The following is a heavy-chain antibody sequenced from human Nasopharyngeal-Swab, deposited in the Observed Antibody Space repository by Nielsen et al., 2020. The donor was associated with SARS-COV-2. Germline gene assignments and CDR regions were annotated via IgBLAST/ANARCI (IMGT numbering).Heavy chain of an antibody. D-gene: IGHD6-19*01. CDR2: VSSDGSNA. CDR1: GFSFSNYG. CDR3: ARDSPHQWLDPYYYMDV. J-gene: IGHJ6*03. V-gene: IGHV3-30*03. Sequence: GGSLRLSCAASGFSFSNYGMQWVRQAPGKGLEWVGVVSSDGSNAWYADSLKGRFALSRDNSKNTVDLQMNSLRAEDTAVYYCARDSPHQWLDPYYYMDVWGKGTTVTVSS.